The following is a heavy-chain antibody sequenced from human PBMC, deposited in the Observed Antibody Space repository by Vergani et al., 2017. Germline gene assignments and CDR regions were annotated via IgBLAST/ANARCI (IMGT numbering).Heavy chain of an antibody. CDR1: GFTFSNAW. CDR3: AKVGRIAAAVKGFDY. CDR2: ISGSGGST. V-gene: IGHV3-23*04. Sequence: EVQLVESGGGLVKPGGSLRLSCAASGFTFSNAWMSWVRQAPGKGLEWVSAISGSGGSTYYADSVKGRFTISRDNSKNTLYLQMNSLRAEDTAVYYCAKVGRIAAAVKGFDYWGQGTLVTVSS. D-gene: IGHD6-13*01. J-gene: IGHJ4*02.